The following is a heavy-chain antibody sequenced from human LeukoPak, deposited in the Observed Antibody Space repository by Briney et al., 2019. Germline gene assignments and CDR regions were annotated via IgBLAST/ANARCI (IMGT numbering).Heavy chain of an antibody. D-gene: IGHD4-17*01. Sequence: PSETLSLTCTVSGGSISSGGYYWSWIRQPPGKGLEWIGYIYHSGSTYYNPSLKSRVTISVDRSKNQFSLKLSSVTAADTAVYYCASFYGDYFFDYWGQGTLVTVSS. V-gene: IGHV4-30-2*01. CDR3: ASFYGDYFFDY. J-gene: IGHJ4*02. CDR1: GGSISSGGYY. CDR2: IYHSGST.